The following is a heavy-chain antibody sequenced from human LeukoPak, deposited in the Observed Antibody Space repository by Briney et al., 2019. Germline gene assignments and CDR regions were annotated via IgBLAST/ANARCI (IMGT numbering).Heavy chain of an antibody. CDR3: ARDRSYSSSWYSYYYYYMDV. J-gene: IGHJ6*03. V-gene: IGHV4-59*11. D-gene: IGHD6-13*01. CDR2: IYYSGST. Sequence: SETLSLTCTVSGGSISSHYWSWIRQPPGKGLEWIGYIYYSGSTNHNPSLKSRVTISVDTSKNQFSLKLSSVTAADTAVYYCARDRSYSSSWYSYYYYYMDVWGKGTTVNISS. CDR1: GGSISSHY.